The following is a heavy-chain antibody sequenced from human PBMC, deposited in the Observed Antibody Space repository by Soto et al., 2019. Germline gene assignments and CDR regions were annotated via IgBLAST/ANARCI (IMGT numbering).Heavy chain of an antibody. Sequence: QVQLQESGPGLVKPSETLSLTCTVSAGSIGHYYWTWIRQPPGKGLEWIGHIYYYGGTDYSPSLKSRVTISLDTSKNQFSLRLTSVTAADTAVYYCARDGGFGSRGYYGMDVWGQGTTVTVSS. CDR3: ARDGGFGSRGYYGMDV. CDR2: IYYYGGT. V-gene: IGHV4-59*01. D-gene: IGHD3-10*01. J-gene: IGHJ6*02. CDR1: AGSIGHYY.